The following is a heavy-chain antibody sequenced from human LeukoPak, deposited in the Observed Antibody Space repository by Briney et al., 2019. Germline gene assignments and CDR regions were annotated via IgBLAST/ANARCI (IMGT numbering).Heavy chain of an antibody. CDR2: ISGSGGST. CDR1: GFTFSSYA. Sequence: PGGSLRLSCAASGFTFSSYAMSWVRQAPGKGLEWVSAISGSGGSTYYADSVKGRFTISRDNSKNTLYLQMNSLRAEDTAVYYCAKSKLLWFGEAYNYWGQGTLVTVSS. J-gene: IGHJ4*02. CDR3: AKSKLLWFGEAYNY. D-gene: IGHD3-10*01. V-gene: IGHV3-23*01.